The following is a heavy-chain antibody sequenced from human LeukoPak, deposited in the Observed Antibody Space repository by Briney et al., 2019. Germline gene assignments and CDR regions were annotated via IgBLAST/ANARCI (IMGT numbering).Heavy chain of an antibody. CDR2: IGSSSSYI. J-gene: IGHJ3*02. CDR1: GFTFSSYS. CDR3: ARDHYLDAFDI. Sequence: GGSLRLSCAASGFTFSSYSMNWVRQAPGKGLEWVSSIGSSSSYIYYADSVKGRFTISRDNAKNSLYLQMNSLRAEDTAVYYCARDHYLDAFDIWGQGTMVTVSS. D-gene: IGHD2/OR15-2a*01. V-gene: IGHV3-21*01.